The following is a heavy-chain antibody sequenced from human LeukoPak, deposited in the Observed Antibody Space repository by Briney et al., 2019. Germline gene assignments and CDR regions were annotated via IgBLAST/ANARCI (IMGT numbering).Heavy chain of an antibody. Sequence: ASVKVSCKASGYTFTSYGISWVRQAPGQGLEWMGRISAYNGNTNYAQKLQGRVTMTTDTSTSTAYMELRSLRSDDTAVYYCARVSDFWSGYYDFDYWGQGTLVTVSS. V-gene: IGHV1-18*01. CDR1: GYTFTSYG. D-gene: IGHD3-3*01. CDR3: ARVSDFWSGYYDFDY. CDR2: ISAYNGNT. J-gene: IGHJ4*02.